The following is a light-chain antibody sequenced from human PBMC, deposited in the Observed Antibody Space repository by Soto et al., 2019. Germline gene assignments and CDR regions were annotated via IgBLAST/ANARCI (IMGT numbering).Light chain of an antibody. Sequence: QAVVTQPPSASGTPGQRVTISCSGSSSNIGVNTVTWYQQLPGTAPKLLIHTNDQRPSGVPDRFSGSKSGTSASLAISGLQSEDEADYYCAAWDDSLNGYVFGTGTQLTVL. CDR1: SSNIGVNT. J-gene: IGLJ1*01. CDR3: AAWDDSLNGYV. V-gene: IGLV1-44*01. CDR2: TND.